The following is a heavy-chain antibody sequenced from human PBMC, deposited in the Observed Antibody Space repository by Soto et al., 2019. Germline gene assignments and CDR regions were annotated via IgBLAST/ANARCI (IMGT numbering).Heavy chain of an antibody. CDR3: AHKGYGDYPLDY. CDR1: GFSLSTSGVG. V-gene: IGHV2-5*01. CDR2: IYWHDSK. Sequence: QITLKESGPALVKPTQTLTLTCTFSGFSLSTSGVGVGWIRQPPGKALECLAVIYWHDSKHYSPSLESRLTITKDTSRTQVALTMTNMDPVDTATYFCAHKGYGDYPLDYWGQGTLVTVSS. J-gene: IGHJ4*02. D-gene: IGHD4-17*01.